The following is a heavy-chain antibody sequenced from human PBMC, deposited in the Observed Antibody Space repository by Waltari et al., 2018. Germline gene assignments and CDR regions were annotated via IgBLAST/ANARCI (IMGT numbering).Heavy chain of an antibody. Sequence: QVQLQESGPGLVKPSETLSLTCTVPGGSISSHYLSWIRQPPGTGLEWIGYIYYSGSTNYNPSLKSRVTISVDTSKNQFSLKLSSVTAADTAVYYCARDPIQKYSGYDAGDDAFDIWGQGTMVTVSS. V-gene: IGHV4-59*11. J-gene: IGHJ3*02. CDR2: IYYSGST. CDR3: ARDPIQKYSGYDAGDDAFDI. CDR1: GGSISSHY. D-gene: IGHD5-12*01.